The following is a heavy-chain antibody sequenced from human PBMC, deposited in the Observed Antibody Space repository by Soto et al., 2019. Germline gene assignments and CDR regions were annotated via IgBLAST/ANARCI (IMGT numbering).Heavy chain of an antibody. J-gene: IGHJ6*03. CDR1: GGSFSGYY. Sequence: SETLSLTCAVYGGSFSGYYWSWIRQPPGKGLEWIGEINHSGSTNYNPSLKSRVTISVDTSKNQFSLKLSSVTAADTAVYYCARLDQQLASYYYYYYYMDVWGKGTTVTVSS. CDR3: ARLDQQLASYYYYYYYMDV. D-gene: IGHD6-13*01. V-gene: IGHV4-34*01. CDR2: INHSGST.